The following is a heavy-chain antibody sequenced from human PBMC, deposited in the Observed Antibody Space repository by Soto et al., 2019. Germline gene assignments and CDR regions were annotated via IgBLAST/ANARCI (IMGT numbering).Heavy chain of an antibody. Sequence: QVQLVQSGAEVKKPGASVKVSCKASRYTFATYDFNWVRQATGQGPEGMGWINPNSGNTGYAQKFQRRVTMTRNTSISTLYMELSSLRSEDTAVYYCARGPRNWGFDYWGQGTLVTVSS. CDR1: RYTFATYD. CDR2: INPNSGNT. D-gene: IGHD7-27*01. J-gene: IGHJ4*02. V-gene: IGHV1-8*01. CDR3: ARGPRNWGFDY.